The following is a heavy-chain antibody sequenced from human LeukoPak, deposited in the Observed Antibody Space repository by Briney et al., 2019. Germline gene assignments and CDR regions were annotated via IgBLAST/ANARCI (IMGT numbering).Heavy chain of an antibody. V-gene: IGHV3-21*01. J-gene: IGHJ3*02. CDR3: ARGGVLPGPIDAFDI. D-gene: IGHD2-8*01. CDR2: ISSSSSYI. CDR1: GFTFSSYS. Sequence: AGGSLRLSCAASGFTFSSYSMNWVRQAPGKGLEWVSSISSSSSYIYYADSVKGRFTISRDNAKNSLYLQMNSLRAEDTAVYYCARGGVLPGPIDAFDIWGQGTMVTVSS.